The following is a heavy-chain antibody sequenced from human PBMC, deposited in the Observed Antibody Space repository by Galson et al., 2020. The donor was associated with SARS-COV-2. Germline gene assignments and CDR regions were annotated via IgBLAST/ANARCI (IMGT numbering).Heavy chain of an antibody. CDR2: ISYDGSNK. J-gene: IGHJ4*02. D-gene: IGHD5-18*01. Sequence: GESLKISCAASGFTFSSYGMHWVRQAPGKGLEWVAVISYDGSNKYYADSVKGRFTISRDNSKNTLYLQMNSLRAEDTAVYYCANTPAGYSYGWDWGQGTLVTVSS. CDR1: GFTFSSYG. V-gene: IGHV3-30*18. CDR3: ANTPAGYSYGWD.